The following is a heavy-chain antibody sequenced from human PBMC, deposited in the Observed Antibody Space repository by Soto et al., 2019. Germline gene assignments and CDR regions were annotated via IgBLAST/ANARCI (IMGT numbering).Heavy chain of an antibody. CDR2: IYYSGST. CDR3: ARERNYYDSSGDFDY. D-gene: IGHD3-22*01. Sequence: LSLTCTVSGGSISSGGYYWSWIRQHPGKGLEWIGYIYYSGSTYYNPSLKSRVTISVDTSKNQFSLKLSSVTAADTAVYYCARERNYYDSSGDFDYWGQGTLVTVSS. CDR1: GGSISSGGYY. J-gene: IGHJ4*02. V-gene: IGHV4-31*03.